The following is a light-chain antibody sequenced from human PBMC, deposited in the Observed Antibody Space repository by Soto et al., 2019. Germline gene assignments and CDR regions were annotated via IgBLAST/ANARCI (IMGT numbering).Light chain of an antibody. CDR2: EVS. CDR3: SSYAGSNNLV. J-gene: IGLJ2*01. Sequence: QSALTQPPSASGSPGQSVTISCTGTSSDVGGYKYVSWYQQHPSKAPKVMIYEVSKRPSGVPDRFSGSKSGNTASLTVSGLQAEDEADYYCSSYAGSNNLVFGGGTKLTVL. CDR1: SSDVGGYKY. V-gene: IGLV2-8*01.